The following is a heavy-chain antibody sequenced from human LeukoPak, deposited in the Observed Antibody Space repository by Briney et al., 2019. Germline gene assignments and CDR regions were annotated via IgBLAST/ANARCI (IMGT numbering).Heavy chain of an antibody. J-gene: IGHJ4*02. Sequence: PGGSLRLSCAASGFTFSNYWMSWVRQAPGKGLEWVANIKQDGSESYYVDSVKVRFTFSRDNAKNSLYLQINTLRADDTAVYYCARLGKKADFDYWGQGTLVTVSS. CDR3: ARLGKKADFDY. D-gene: IGHD3-16*01. CDR2: IKQDGSES. V-gene: IGHV3-7*01. CDR1: GFTFSNYW.